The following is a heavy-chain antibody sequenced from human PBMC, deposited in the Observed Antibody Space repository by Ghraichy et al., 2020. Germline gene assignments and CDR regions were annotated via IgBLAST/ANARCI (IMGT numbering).Heavy chain of an antibody. Sequence: GGSLRLSCAASGFTFSTSGMHWVRQAPGKGLEWVAFIRYDGSNNYYADSVQGRFTISRDNSKNTVSLQMSSLRAEDTALYYCAKDSPVRGIIGLYFDYLGQGTLVTVSS. V-gene: IGHV3-30*02. CDR3: AKDSPVRGIIGLYFDY. CDR1: GFTFSTSG. J-gene: IGHJ4*02. CDR2: IRYDGSNN. D-gene: IGHD3-10*01.